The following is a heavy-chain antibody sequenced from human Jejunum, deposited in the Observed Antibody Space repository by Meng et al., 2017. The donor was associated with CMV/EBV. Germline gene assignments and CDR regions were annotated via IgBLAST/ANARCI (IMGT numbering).Heavy chain of an antibody. CDR3: TTLYGDSIS. CDR1: GGSMREDQW. D-gene: IGHD4-17*01. CDR2: IYHSGRT. Sequence: LRVRGLRPGVVTPSGLRSFSGDVSGGSMREDQWWSWDGQDGGKGLEWIGEIYHSGRTNYNPSVKSRVSMSVDTSQNHFSLRLSSVTAADTAVYYCTTLYGDSISWGQGTLVTVFS. V-gene: IGHV4-4*02. J-gene: IGHJ4*02.